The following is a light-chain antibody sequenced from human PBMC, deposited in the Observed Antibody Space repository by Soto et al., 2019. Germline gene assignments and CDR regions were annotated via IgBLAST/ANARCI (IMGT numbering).Light chain of an antibody. Sequence: DIVMTQSPDSLAVSLGERATINCKSSQSVLYSPNNKHYLAWYQQKPGQPPKLRIYLASTRESGVPDRFSGSGSCTDFTLTISSLPAEDVAVYYCEQYYSTPLTFGGGTKVEIK. CDR2: LAS. CDR1: QSVLYSPNNKHY. V-gene: IGKV4-1*01. CDR3: EQYYSTPLT. J-gene: IGKJ4*01.